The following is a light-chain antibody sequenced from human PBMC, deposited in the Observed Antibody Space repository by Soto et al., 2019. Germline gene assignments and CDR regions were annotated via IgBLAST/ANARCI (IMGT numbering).Light chain of an antibody. Sequence: EIVLTQSPGTLSLSPGEWSTLSCRTRRSVSSSYLAWYQQKPGQAPRLLIYGASSRATGIPDRFSGSGSGTDFTLTISKLEPEDFAVYYCQQYGSSPWTFGQGTKVEIK. V-gene: IGKV3-20*01. CDR1: RSVSSSY. CDR2: GAS. J-gene: IGKJ1*01. CDR3: QQYGSSPWT.